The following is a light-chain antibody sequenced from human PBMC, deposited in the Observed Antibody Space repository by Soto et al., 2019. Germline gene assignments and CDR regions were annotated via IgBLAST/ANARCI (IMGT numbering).Light chain of an antibody. CDR2: DAS. J-gene: IGKJ1*01. CDR1: QSVSSY. CDR3: QQYNNWPPWT. Sequence: ILMEPSPATLSLSRRGRATRSGMSSQSVSSYLAWYQQKPGQAPRLLIYDASNRATGIPARFSGSGSGTDFTLTISRREPEDFAVYYCQQYNNWPPWTFGQGTKVDIK. V-gene: IGKV3-11*01.